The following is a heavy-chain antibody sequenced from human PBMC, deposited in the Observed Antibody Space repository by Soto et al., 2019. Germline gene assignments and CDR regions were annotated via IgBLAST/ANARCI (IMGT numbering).Heavy chain of an antibody. CDR3: AKDWGGSTWYYFDY. CDR2: ISWNSGSI. D-gene: IGHD1-26*01. CDR1: GFTFDYFA. V-gene: IGHV3-9*01. Sequence: QPGGSLRLSCAASGFTFDYFAMHWVRQAPGKGLEWVSGISWNSGSIVYADSVKGRFTISRDNAKNSLYLQMNSLRPEDTAFYYCAKDWGGSTWYYFDYWGQGTLVTVSS. J-gene: IGHJ4*02.